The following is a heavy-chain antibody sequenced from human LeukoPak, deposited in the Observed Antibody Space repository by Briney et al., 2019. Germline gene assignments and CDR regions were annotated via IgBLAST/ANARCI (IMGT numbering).Heavy chain of an antibody. CDR2: IRSRADGGTT. CDR3: TEGHYFGSGNYHSDDS. J-gene: IGHJ4*02. D-gene: IGHD3-10*01. V-gene: IGHV3-15*01. CDR1: GFTFSSAW. Sequence: KAGGSLRLSCAASGFTFSSAWMSWVRQAPGKGLEWLGRIRSRADGGTTDYAAPVKGRFTISRDDSENTLYLQMNSLKSEDTAVYYCTEGHYFGSGNYHSDDSWGQGTLVTVSS.